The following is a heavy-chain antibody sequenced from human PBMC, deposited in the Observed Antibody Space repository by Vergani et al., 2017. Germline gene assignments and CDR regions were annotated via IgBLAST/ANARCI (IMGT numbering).Heavy chain of an antibody. Sequence: EVQLVESGGGLVQPGRSLRLSCTASGFTFGDYAMSWVRQAPGKGLEWVGFIRSKAYGGTTEYAASVKGRFTISRDDSKSIAYLQMNSLKTEDTAVYYCTRDPYPVPDAFDIWGQGTMVTVSS. V-gene: IGHV3-49*04. J-gene: IGHJ3*02. D-gene: IGHD4-17*01. CDR2: IRSKAYGGTT. CDR1: GFTFGDYA. CDR3: TRDPYPVPDAFDI.